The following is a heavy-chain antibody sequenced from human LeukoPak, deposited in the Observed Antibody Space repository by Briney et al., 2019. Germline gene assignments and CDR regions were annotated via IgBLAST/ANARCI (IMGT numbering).Heavy chain of an antibody. CDR2: IIPIFGTA. V-gene: IGHV1-69*13. D-gene: IGHD2-2*01. Sequence: ASVKVSCKASGGTFSGYAISWVRQAPGQGLEWMGGIIPIFGTANYAQKFQGRVTITADESTSTAYMELSSLRSEDTAVYYCARERPYCSSTSCYLDYYYMDVWGKGTTVTVSS. CDR3: ARERPYCSSTSCYLDYYYMDV. CDR1: GGTFSGYA. J-gene: IGHJ6*03.